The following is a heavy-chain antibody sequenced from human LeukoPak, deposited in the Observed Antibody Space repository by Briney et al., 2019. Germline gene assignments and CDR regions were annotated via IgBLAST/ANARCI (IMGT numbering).Heavy chain of an antibody. Sequence: PGGSLRLSCAASGFTFSTYAMSWVRQAPGKGLEWVSAITGSGGSTYYADSVKGRFTISRDNSENTLYLQMNSLRTEDTAIYHCAKHHREDYYDTSGRFDYWGQGTLVTVSS. CDR1: GFTFSTYA. D-gene: IGHD3-22*01. CDR3: AKHHREDYYDTSGRFDY. V-gene: IGHV3-23*01. J-gene: IGHJ4*02. CDR2: ITGSGGST.